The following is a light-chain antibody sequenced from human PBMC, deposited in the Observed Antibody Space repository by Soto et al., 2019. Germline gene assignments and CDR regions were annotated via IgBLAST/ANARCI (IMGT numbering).Light chain of an antibody. V-gene: IGKV3-15*01. J-gene: IGKJ1*01. CDR2: GAS. CDR3: QQYNTWLWT. Sequence: EVVMTQSPATLSVSPGERATLSCRASQSVNANLAWYQQKPGQAPRLLIHGASNRATGIPARFSGSGFGTEFILTLSSLQYEDFAVYYCQQYNTWLWTFGQGTKVEI. CDR1: QSVNAN.